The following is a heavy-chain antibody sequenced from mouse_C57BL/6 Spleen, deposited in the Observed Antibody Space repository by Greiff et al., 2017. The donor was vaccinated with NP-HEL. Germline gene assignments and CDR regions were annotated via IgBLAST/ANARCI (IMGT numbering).Heavy chain of an antibody. CDR1: GYPITSGYY. Sequence: EVKLVESGPGLVKPSQSLSLTCSVTGYPITSGYYWNWIRQFPGNKLEWMGYISYDGSNNYNPSLKNRISITRDTSKNQFFLKLNSVTTEDTATYYCARASAPYAMDYWGQGTSVTVSS. J-gene: IGHJ4*01. D-gene: IGHD3-1*01. V-gene: IGHV3-6*01. CDR2: ISYDGSN. CDR3: ARASAPYAMDY.